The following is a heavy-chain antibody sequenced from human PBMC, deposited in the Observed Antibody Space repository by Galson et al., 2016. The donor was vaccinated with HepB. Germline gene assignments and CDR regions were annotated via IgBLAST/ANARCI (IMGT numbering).Heavy chain of an antibody. J-gene: IGHJ4*02. V-gene: IGHV4-59*01. CDR3: ARGDYDTRGYTMTFDY. D-gene: IGHD3-22*01. CDR1: GDSISSDY. Sequence: ETLSLTCTVSGDSISSDYWSWIRQPPGKGLGWIGYIYYSGSTNYNPSLKSRVTISVDTSKNQFSLKLNSVTAADTAVYYCARGDYDTRGYTMTFDYWGQGTLVTVFS. CDR2: IYYSGST.